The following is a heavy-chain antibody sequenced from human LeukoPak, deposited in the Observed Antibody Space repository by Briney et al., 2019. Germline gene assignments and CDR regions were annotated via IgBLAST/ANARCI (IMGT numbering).Heavy chain of an antibody. Sequence: PSETLSLTCTVSGGCISSYYWSWIRQPAGKGLEWIGRNYTSGSTNYNPSLKSRVTMSVDTSKNQFSLKLSSVTAADTAVYYCARDPRGYSGYGPGVYFDYWGQGTLVTVSS. J-gene: IGHJ4*02. CDR3: ARDPRGYSGYGPGVYFDY. CDR2: NYTSGST. CDR1: GGCISSYY. V-gene: IGHV4-4*07. D-gene: IGHD5-12*01.